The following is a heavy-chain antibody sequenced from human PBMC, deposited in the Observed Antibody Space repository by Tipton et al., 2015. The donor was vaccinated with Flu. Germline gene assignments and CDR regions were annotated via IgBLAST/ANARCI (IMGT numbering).Heavy chain of an antibody. V-gene: IGHV4-38-2*02. CDR2: VHRSGSP. J-gene: IGHJ5*02. CDR1: GDYISSRYF. D-gene: IGHD3-10*01. CDR3: ARGYYDSGSYYNNPPDWFDP. Sequence: TLSLTCSVSGDYISSRYFWGWIRQSPGKGLEWVGNVHRSGSPYYNPSLKSRITMTVDGAKNQFSLRLASVTAADTAIYYCARGYYDSGSYYNNPPDWFDPWGQGTLVTVSS.